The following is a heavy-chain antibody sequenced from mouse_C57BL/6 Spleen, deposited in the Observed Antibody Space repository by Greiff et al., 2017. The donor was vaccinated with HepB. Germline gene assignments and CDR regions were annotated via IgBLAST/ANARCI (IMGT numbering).Heavy chain of an antibody. Sequence: QVQLQQPGAELVKPGASVKLSCKASGYTFTSYWMQWVKQRPGQGLEWIGEIDPSDSYTNYNQKFKGKATLTVDTSSSTAYMQLSSLTSEDSAVYYCARGDGYYGHYAMDYWGQGTSVTVSS. V-gene: IGHV1-50*01. CDR1: GYTFTSYW. CDR2: IDPSDSYT. J-gene: IGHJ4*01. D-gene: IGHD2-3*01. CDR3: ARGDGYYGHYAMDY.